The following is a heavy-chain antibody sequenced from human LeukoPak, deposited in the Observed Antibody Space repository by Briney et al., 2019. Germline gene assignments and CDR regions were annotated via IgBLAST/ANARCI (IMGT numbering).Heavy chain of an antibody. V-gene: IGHV1-2*02. J-gene: IGHJ5*02. D-gene: IGHD4-17*01. CDR1: GYTFTGYY. CDR2: INPNSGGT. CDR3: ARGTSGVYTVTTSWFDP. Sequence: ASVKVSCKASGYTFTGYYMHWVRQAPGQGLEWMGWINPNSGGTNYAQKFQGRVTMTRDTSISTAYMELSRLRSDDTAVYYCARGTSGVYTVTTSWFDPWGQGTLVTVSS.